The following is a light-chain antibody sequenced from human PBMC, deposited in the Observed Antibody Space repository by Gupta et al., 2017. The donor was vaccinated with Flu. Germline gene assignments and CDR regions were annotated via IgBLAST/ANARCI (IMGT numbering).Light chain of an antibody. CDR2: DVN. CDR1: TVGSNNF. CDR3: CTYAGNNIYV. J-gene: IGLJ2*01. Sequence: GQSVASSCTGATVGSNNFVFWYHQHPGKAHKLMIFDVNQWPSGIPDRFSGSKSGNTASLTISGLQAEDEADYYCCTYAGNNIYVFGEGTKLTVL. V-gene: IGLV2-11*03.